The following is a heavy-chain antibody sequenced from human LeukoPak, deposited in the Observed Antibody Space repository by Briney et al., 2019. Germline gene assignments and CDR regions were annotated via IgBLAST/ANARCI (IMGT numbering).Heavy chain of an antibody. V-gene: IGHV3-11*04. D-gene: IGHD1-1*01. CDR3: ARGYNGLY. Sequence: PGGSLRLSCAASGFTLSDYHMSWIRQAPGKGLEWTSYISSDGNSLYYADSVKGRFTNSRDTAKNALYLQMNSLRAEDTAIYYCARGYNGLYWGQGTLVTVSS. J-gene: IGHJ4*02. CDR2: ISSDGNSL. CDR1: GFTLSDYH.